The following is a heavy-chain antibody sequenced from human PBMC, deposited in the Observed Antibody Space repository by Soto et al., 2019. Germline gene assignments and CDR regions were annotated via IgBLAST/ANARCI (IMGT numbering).Heavy chain of an antibody. Sequence: PSETLSLTCTVSGGTISSYNWNWLRKPPGKALEWIGYVYNSGSTNYNPSLKSRVTISVDTSKNQFSLKVSSVTAADTAVYYCARHEGVGWELLHYWGQGTLVTVSS. J-gene: IGHJ4*02. D-gene: IGHD1-26*01. CDR2: VYNSGST. V-gene: IGHV4-59*08. CDR3: ARHEGVGWELLHY. CDR1: GGTISSYN.